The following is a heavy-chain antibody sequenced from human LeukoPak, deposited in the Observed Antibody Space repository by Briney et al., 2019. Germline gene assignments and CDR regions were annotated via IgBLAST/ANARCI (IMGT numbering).Heavy chain of an antibody. CDR3: ARGTVTAPDY. Sequence: GGSLRLSCAASGSSVSNTYMSWVRQAPGKGLEWVSIYSGGNTYYADSVKGRFTISRDNSKNTLYLQMNRLRPEDTAVYYCARGTVTAPDYWGQGTLATVSS. D-gene: IGHD2-21*02. V-gene: IGHV3-53*01. CDR1: GSSVSNTY. J-gene: IGHJ4*02. CDR2: IYSGGNT.